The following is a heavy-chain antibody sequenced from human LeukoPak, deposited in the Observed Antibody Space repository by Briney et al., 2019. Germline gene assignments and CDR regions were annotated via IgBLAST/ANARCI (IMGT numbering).Heavy chain of an antibody. CDR1: GFTFSSYG. CDR3: AKGYGYGYNGPPDY. Sequence: PGGTLRLSCAASGFTFSSYGMSWVRQAPGKGLEWVSGISGSGGSTYYADSVKGRFTISRDNSKNTLYLQMNSLRAGDTAVYYCAKGYGYGYNGPPDYWGQGTLVTVSS. V-gene: IGHV3-23*01. D-gene: IGHD5-24*01. CDR2: ISGSGGST. J-gene: IGHJ4*02.